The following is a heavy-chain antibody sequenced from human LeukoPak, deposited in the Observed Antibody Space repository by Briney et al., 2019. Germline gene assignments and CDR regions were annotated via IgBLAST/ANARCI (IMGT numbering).Heavy chain of an antibody. CDR1: GGSFSGYY. CDR3: AGGRWYSYGFGGISYYYYGMDV. D-gene: IGHD5-18*01. J-gene: IGHJ6*02. V-gene: IGHV4-34*01. CDR2: INHSGST. Sequence: SETLSLTCAVYGGSFSGYYWSWIRQPPGKGLEWIGEINHSGSTNYNPSLKSRVTISVDTSKNQFSLKLSSVTAADTAVYYCAGGRWYSYGFGGISYYYYGMDVWGQGTTVTVSS.